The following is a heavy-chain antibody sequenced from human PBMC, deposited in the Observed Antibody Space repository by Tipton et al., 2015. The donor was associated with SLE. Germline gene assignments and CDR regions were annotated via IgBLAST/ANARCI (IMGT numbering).Heavy chain of an antibody. CDR2: IHHRGTT. CDR1: GGSISDYY. D-gene: IGHD5-18*01. Sequence: TLSLTCTVSGGSISDYYWSWIRQPPGKGLEWIGGIHHRGTTYYNPSLKSRVTISVDTSKNQFSLKRSSVTAADTAIYYCARRQRGYSYAPFDNWGQGTLVPVSS. V-gene: IGHV4-59*05. J-gene: IGHJ4*02. CDR3: ARRQRGYSYAPFDN.